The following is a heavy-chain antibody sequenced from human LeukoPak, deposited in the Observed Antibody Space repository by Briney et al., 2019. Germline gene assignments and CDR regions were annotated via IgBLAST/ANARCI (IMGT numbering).Heavy chain of an antibody. CDR3: ARVGVNSIKGYFYYMDV. V-gene: IGHV3-48*03. CDR2: ISNSGRTI. J-gene: IGHJ6*03. D-gene: IGHD3-16*01. Sequence: PGGSLRLSCAASGFTFSSYEMNWVRQAPGKGLEWVSYISNSGRTIDYADSVKGRSTVSRDNAKNSLYLQMNSTRVEDTAVYYCARVGVNSIKGYFYYMDVWGKGTTVTVSS. CDR1: GFTFSSYE.